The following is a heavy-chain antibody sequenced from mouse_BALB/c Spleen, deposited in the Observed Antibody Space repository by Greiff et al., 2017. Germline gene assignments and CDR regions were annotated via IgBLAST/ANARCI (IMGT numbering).Heavy chain of an antibody. V-gene: IGHV3-6*02. CDR1: GYSITSGYY. D-gene: IGHD3-3*01. J-gene: IGHJ2*01. Sequence: EVKLMESGPGLVKPSQSLSLTCSVTGYSITSGYYWNWIRQFPGNKLEWMGYISYDGSNNYNPSLKNRISITRDTSKNQFFLKLNSVTTEDTATYYCARDGDAYYLDYWGQGTTLTVSS. CDR3: ARDGDAYYLDY. CDR2: ISYDGSN.